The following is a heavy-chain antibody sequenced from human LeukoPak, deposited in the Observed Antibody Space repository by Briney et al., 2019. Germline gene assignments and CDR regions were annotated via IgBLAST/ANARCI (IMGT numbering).Heavy chain of an antibody. CDR1: GSTVSSEY. Sequence: PGGSLRLSCAASGSTVSSEYMSWVRQAPGKGLEWVSVIYSGGSTYYADSVRGRFTISRDNSKNTLYLQMNSLRAEDTAVYYCARGGSIVDYYGMDVWGRGPTVTVSS. J-gene: IGHJ6*02. D-gene: IGHD2-21*01. CDR2: IYSGGST. CDR3: ARGGSIVDYYGMDV. V-gene: IGHV3-66*01.